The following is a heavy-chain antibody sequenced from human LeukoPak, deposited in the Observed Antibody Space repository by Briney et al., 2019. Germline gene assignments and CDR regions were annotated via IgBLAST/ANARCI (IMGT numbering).Heavy chain of an antibody. D-gene: IGHD5-12*01. CDR3: ARERASGYDSDY. J-gene: IGHJ4*02. V-gene: IGHV3-30-3*01. CDR2: ISYDGSNK. Sequence: GGSLRLSCAASGFTFSSYAMHWVRQAPGKGLEWVAVISYDGSNKYYADSVKGRFTISRDNAKNSVYLQMNSLRAEDTAVYYCARERASGYDSDYWGQGTLVTVSS. CDR1: GFTFSSYA.